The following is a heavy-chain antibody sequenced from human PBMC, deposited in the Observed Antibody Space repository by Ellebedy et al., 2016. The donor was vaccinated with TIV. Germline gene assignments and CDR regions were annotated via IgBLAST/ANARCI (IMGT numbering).Heavy chain of an antibody. Sequence: PGGSLRLSCAASGFIFNNYPMNWIRQATGTGQEWLTNIRTESESYEKHYADSVKGRFIISSDNAKNSLYQQMNSLRDEETALYYCVRDSRWSFDIWGQGTLVTVSS. CDR3: VRDSRWSFDI. D-gene: IGHD2-15*01. CDR1: GFIFNNYP. J-gene: IGHJ3*02. V-gene: IGHV3-48*02. CDR2: IRTESESYEK.